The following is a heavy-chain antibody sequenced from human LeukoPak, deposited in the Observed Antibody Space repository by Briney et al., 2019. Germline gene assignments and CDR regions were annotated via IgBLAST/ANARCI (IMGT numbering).Heavy chain of an antibody. Sequence: SETLSLTCTVSGGSISSSSYYWGWIRQPPGKGLEWIGSIYYSGSTYYNPSLKSRVTISVDTSKNQFSLKLSSVTAADTAVYYCARRRTTVTTSLDYWGQGTLVTVSS. CDR2: IYYSGST. J-gene: IGHJ4*02. V-gene: IGHV4-39*07. CDR3: ARRRTTVTTSLDY. CDR1: GGSISSSSYY. D-gene: IGHD4-17*01.